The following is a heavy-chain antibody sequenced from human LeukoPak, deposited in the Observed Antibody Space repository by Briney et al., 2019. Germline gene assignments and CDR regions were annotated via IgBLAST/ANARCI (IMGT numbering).Heavy chain of an antibody. Sequence: GGSLRLSCAASGFIFSSYWMRWVRHAPGKGLVWVSRINTDGSSTSYADSVKGRFTISRDNAKNTLYLQMNSLRAEDTAVYYCAKLYYYDSSGYYSSHDAFDIWGQGTMVTVSS. CDR3: AKLYYYDSSGYYSSHDAFDI. CDR1: GFIFSSYW. CDR2: INTDGSST. V-gene: IGHV3-74*01. D-gene: IGHD3-22*01. J-gene: IGHJ3*02.